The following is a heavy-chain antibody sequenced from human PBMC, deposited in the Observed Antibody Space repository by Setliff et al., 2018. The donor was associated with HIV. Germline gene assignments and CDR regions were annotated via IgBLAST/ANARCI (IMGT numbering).Heavy chain of an antibody. J-gene: IGHJ6*03. V-gene: IGHV1-46*01. CDR3: ARGDCGGDCQYFHYYYMDV. D-gene: IGHD2-21*02. Sequence: ASVKVSCKASGYNFITYYIHWVRQAPGQGLEWMGIINPSSGSTTYAQKFQGRVTITTDESTSTAYMELSSLRSDDTAVYYCARGDCGGDCQYFHYYYMDVWGKGTTVTVSS. CDR1: GYNFITYY. CDR2: INPSSGST.